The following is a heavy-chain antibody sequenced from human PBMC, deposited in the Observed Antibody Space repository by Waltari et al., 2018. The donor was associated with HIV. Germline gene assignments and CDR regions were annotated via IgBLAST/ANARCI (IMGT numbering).Heavy chain of an antibody. D-gene: IGHD2-2*01. CDR2: ISAYNGNT. CDR1: GYTFTSYV. J-gene: IGHJ5*02. V-gene: IGHV1-18*01. CDR3: ARVGCSSASCYSGWFDP. Sequence: QAQLAQSGAEVKKPGASVTVSCTAHGYTFTSYVISWVRQAPGQGLEWLGWISAYNGNTNYAQKLQGRGTMTTDTSTSTAYMELRSLRSDDTAVYYCARVGCSSASCYSGWFDPWGQGTLVTVSS.